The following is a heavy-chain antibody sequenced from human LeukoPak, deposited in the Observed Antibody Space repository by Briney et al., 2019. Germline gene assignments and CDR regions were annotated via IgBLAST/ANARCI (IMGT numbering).Heavy chain of an antibody. D-gene: IGHD2-2*01. CDR2: IIPIFGTA. CDR1: GGTFSSYA. CDR3: ATTLGYCSSTSCSWGY. Sequence: SVKVSCKASGGTFSSYAISWVRQAPGQGLEWMGGIIPIFGTANYAQKFQGRVTITADESTSTSYMELSSLRSEDTAVYYCATTLGYCSSTSCSWGYWGQGTLVTVSS. V-gene: IGHV1-69*01. J-gene: IGHJ4*02.